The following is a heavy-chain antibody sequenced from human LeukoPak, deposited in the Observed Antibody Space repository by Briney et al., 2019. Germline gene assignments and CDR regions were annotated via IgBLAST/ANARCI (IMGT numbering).Heavy chain of an antibody. Sequence: GASVKVSCKTSGYTFTSYYMHWVRQAPGQGLEWMGIINPSGGSTTYAQKFQGRVTMTRDTPTSTVYMELSSLRSEDTAVYYCARESKYSGSYYYYYGMDVWGQGTTVTVSS. V-gene: IGHV1-46*01. J-gene: IGHJ6*02. D-gene: IGHD1-26*01. CDR3: ARESKYSGSYYYYYGMDV. CDR1: GYTFTSYY. CDR2: INPSGGST.